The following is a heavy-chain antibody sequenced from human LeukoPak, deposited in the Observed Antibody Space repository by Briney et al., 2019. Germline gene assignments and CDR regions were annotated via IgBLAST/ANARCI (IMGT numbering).Heavy chain of an antibody. Sequence: GGSLRLSCSASGFTFSSYAMHWVRQAPGKGLEYVSAISSNGGSTYYADSVKGRFTISRDNSKNTLYFQMSSLRAEDTAVYYCVKDLTYYDFWSGYFHYYYGMDVWGQGTTVTVSS. CDR1: GFTFSSYA. CDR3: VKDLTYYDFWSGYFHYYYGMDV. J-gene: IGHJ6*02. CDR2: ISSNGGST. V-gene: IGHV3-64D*06. D-gene: IGHD3-3*01.